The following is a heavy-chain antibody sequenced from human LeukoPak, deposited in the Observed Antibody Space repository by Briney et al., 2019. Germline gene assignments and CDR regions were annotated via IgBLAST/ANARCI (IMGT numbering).Heavy chain of an antibody. J-gene: IGHJ4*02. CDR3: ARDEAEVYSSGWYNY. Sequence: GGSLRLSCAASGFTFDDYGMSWGRQAPGKGLELVSGINWNGGSTGYADSAKGRFTISRDNAKNSLYLQMNSLRAEDTALYHCARDEAEVYSSGWYNYWGQGTLVTVSS. CDR2: INWNGGST. CDR1: GFTFDDYG. V-gene: IGHV3-20*01. D-gene: IGHD6-19*01.